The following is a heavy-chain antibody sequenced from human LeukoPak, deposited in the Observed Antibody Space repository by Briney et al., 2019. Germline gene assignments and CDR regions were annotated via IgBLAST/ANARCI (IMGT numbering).Heavy chain of an antibody. V-gene: IGHV4-59*01. Sequence: PSETLSLTCTVSGGSISSYYWSWIRQPPGKGLEWIGYIYYSGSTNYNPSLKSRVTISVDTSKNQFSLKLSSGTAADTAVYYCASGVVGAPYYYYYGMDVWGQGTTVTVSS. CDR1: GGSISSYY. D-gene: IGHD1-26*01. CDR3: ASGVVGAPYYYYYGMDV. CDR2: IYYSGST. J-gene: IGHJ6*02.